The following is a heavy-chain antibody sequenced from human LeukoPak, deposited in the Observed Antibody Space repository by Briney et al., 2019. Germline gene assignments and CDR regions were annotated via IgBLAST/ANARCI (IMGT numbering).Heavy chain of an antibody. CDR1: GGSISSGDYY. CDR3: ARGTRSLIAAAGTEDY. V-gene: IGHV4-30-4*01. Sequence: SETLSLTCTVSGGSISSGDYYRSWIRQPPGKGLEWIGYIYYSGSTYYNPSLKSRVTISVDTSKNQFSLKLSSVTAADTAVYYCARGTRSLIAAAGTEDYWGQGTLVTVSS. J-gene: IGHJ4*02. CDR2: IYYSGST. D-gene: IGHD6-13*01.